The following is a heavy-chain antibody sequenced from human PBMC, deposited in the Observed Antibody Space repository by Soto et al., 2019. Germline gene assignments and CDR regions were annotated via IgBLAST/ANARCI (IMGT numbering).Heavy chain of an antibody. D-gene: IGHD3-3*01. V-gene: IGHV3-23*01. Sequence: EVQLLASGGGLVQPGGSLRLSCAASGFTFSSYAMSWVRQAPGKGLEWVSAISGSGGSTYYADSVKGRFTISRDNSKNTLYLQMNSLRAEDTAVYYCAKGERITIFGVVIMSAFDIWGQGTMVTVSS. CDR3: AKGERITIFGVVIMSAFDI. J-gene: IGHJ3*02. CDR2: ISGSGGST. CDR1: GFTFSSYA.